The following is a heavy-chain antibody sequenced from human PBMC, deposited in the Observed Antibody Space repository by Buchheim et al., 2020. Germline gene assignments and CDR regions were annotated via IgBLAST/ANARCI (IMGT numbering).Heavy chain of an antibody. Sequence: QVQLVQSGGEVKKPGASVKVSCKASGYTFSGHYMHWVRQAPGQGLEWMGWINPRSGDTKHAQNFQGRVTMTRDTSISPGYMEVSRLRSDDTAVYYCARGSRYSSSAFDHWGQGTL. V-gene: IGHV1-2*02. CDR3: ARGSRYSSSAFDH. CDR1: GYTFSGHY. CDR2: INPRSGDT. J-gene: IGHJ4*02. D-gene: IGHD6-6*01.